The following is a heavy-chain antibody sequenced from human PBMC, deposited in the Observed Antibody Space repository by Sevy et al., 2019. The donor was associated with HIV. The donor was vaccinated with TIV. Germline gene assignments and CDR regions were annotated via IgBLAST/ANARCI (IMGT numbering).Heavy chain of an antibody. CDR1: GASITNYY. CDR3: ARDVVVRGVFPTYYYHYYMDV. D-gene: IGHD3-10*01. CDR2: INTRGDT. J-gene: IGHJ6*03. Sequence: SETLSLTCTVSGASITNYYWSWIRQPAGKGVEWIGRINTRGDTHYNPSLKSRVTMSLDTSQKHFSLKLTSVIAADTAVYYCARDVVVRGVFPTYYYHYYMDVWGKGTTVTVSS. V-gene: IGHV4-4*07.